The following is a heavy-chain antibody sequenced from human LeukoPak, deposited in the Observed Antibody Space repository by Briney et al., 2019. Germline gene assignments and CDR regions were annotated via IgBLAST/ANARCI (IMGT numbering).Heavy chain of an antibody. J-gene: IGHJ6*03. D-gene: IGHD6-25*01. V-gene: IGHV1-8*01. CDR2: MNPNSGNT. CDR1: GYTFTSYD. Sequence: GASVKVSCKASGYTFTSYDINWVRQATGQGLEWMGWMNPNSGNTGYAQKFQGRVTMTRNTSISTAYMELSSLRSEDTAVYYCARGRKTSGFGPNYYYYMDVWGKGTTVTISS. CDR3: ARGRKTSGFGPNYYYYMDV.